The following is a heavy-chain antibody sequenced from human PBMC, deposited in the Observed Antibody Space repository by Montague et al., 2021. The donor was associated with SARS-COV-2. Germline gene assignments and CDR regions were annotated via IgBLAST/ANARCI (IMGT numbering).Heavy chain of an antibody. J-gene: IGHJ5*01. D-gene: IGHD6-19*01. Sequence: SETLSLTCSVSGDSISPNHWAWIRQPPGKGLEWIGYVSHSGAASYDSSLKSRVTISIETSKNQFSLRLTSVTAADTAIYYCAKRGSGSSGWYWFGSWGQGTLVAVSS. CDR3: AKRGSGSSGWYWFGS. V-gene: IGHV4-59*08. CDR2: VSHSGAA. CDR1: GDSISPNH.